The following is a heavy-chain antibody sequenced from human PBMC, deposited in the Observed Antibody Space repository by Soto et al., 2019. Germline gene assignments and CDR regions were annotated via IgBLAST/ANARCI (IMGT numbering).Heavy chain of an antibody. CDR3: ARLEVLVTISYYFDF. CDR2: IYFRGNT. Sequence: QLQLQESGPGLVKPSETLSLTCSVSGDSINSDKYYWGWIRQPPGKGLEWIGSIYFRGNTYYNPSLQPRVTISLDHSRSQCSLKLNSVTAADSAVYFCARLEVLVTISYYFDFWGQGGLVTVSS. D-gene: IGHD2-8*02. J-gene: IGHJ4*02. CDR1: GDSINSDKYY. V-gene: IGHV4-39*01.